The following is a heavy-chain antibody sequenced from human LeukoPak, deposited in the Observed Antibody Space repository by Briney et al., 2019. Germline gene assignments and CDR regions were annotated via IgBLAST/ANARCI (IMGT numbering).Heavy chain of an antibody. CDR3: ARAYSSSYRSFDY. V-gene: IGHV4-34*09. D-gene: IGHD6-6*01. J-gene: IGHJ4*02. CDR2: INHSGST. Sequence: PSETLSLTCAVYGGSFSGYYWSWIRQPPGKGLEWIGEINHSGSTNYNPSLKSRVTISVDTSKNQFSLKLSSVTAADTAVYYCARAYSSSYRSFDYWGQGTLVTVSS. CDR1: GGSFSGYY.